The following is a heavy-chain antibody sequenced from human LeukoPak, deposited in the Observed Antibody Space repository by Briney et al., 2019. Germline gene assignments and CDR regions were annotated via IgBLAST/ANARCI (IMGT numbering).Heavy chain of an antibody. CDR1: GFTFKNAW. Sequence: NPGGSLRLSCAASGFTFKNAWMAWVRQAPGKGLEWVGRIKGKTDGGTTDYAAPVKGRFTISRDDSKNTLYLQMNSLKTEDTGVYYCTTEGSRNLGYCSGGNCYARDAFDIWGQGTMVTVSS. V-gene: IGHV3-15*01. CDR3: TTEGSRNLGYCSGGNCYARDAFDI. CDR2: IKGKTDGGTT. J-gene: IGHJ3*02. D-gene: IGHD2-15*01.